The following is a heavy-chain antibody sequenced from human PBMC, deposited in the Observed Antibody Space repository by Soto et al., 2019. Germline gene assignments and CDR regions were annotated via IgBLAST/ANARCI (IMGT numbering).Heavy chain of an antibody. CDR3: AKGYNWNYGFLDF. Sequence: PGGSLRLSCAASGFTFSNYAMNWVRQAPGKGLEWVSAISGSGGSTYYADSVKGRFTISRDTSKNTLYLQMNSLRAEDTAVYYCAKGYNWNYGFLDFWGQGPLVTVS. V-gene: IGHV3-23*01. CDR2: ISGSGGST. J-gene: IGHJ4*02. D-gene: IGHD1-7*01. CDR1: GFTFSNYA.